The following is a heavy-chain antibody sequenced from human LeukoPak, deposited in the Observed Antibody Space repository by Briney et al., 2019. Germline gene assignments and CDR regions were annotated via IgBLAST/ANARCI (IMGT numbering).Heavy chain of an antibody. D-gene: IGHD3-16*01. CDR3: ARGVMSDY. V-gene: IGHV4-34*01. Sequence: SETLSLTCAVYGGSFSGYYWSWIRQPPGKGLEWVGEINHSGSTNYNPSLKSRVTISVDTSKNQFSLKLSSVTAADTAVYYCARGVMSDYWGQGTLVTVSS. CDR1: GGSFSGYY. CDR2: INHSGST. J-gene: IGHJ4*02.